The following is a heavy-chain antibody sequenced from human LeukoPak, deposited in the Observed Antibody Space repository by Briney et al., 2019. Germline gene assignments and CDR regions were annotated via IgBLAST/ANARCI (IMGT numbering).Heavy chain of an antibody. D-gene: IGHD4-17*01. CDR1: GFTFSNSW. Sequence: GGSLRLSCLASGFTFSNSWMTWARQATGEGLEWGANIKEDGNDKQYGDSVKGRFTMSRDNSKNMFYVQINSLRPEDTAVYFCARGFPYDDTTEGYYYLMDVWGQGTTVTVSS. V-gene: IGHV3-7*01. CDR2: IKEDGNDK. CDR3: ARGFPYDDTTEGYYYLMDV. J-gene: IGHJ6*02.